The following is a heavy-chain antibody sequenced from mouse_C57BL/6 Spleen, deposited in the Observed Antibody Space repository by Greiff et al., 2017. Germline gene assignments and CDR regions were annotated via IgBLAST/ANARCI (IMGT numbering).Heavy chain of an antibody. Sequence: VQLQQPGAELVMPGASVKLSCKASGYTFTGYWMHWVKQRPGQGLEWIGEIDPSDSYTNYNQKFKGKSTLTVDKSSSTAYMQLSSLTSEDSAVYYCARYVPYAMDYWGQGTSVTVSS. CDR2: IDPSDSYT. V-gene: IGHV1-69*01. CDR1: GYTFTGYW. CDR3: ARYVPYAMDY. J-gene: IGHJ4*01.